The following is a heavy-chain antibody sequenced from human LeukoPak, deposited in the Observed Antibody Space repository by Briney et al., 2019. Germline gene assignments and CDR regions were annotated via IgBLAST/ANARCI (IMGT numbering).Heavy chain of an antibody. CDR2: IGGSGGGI. CDR3: AKYRGFGDSYDS. Sequence: GGSLRLSCAASRFTFSSYAMSWVRQAPGMRLEWVSTIGGSGGGIYYADSVKGRFTISRDNSQSTLYLQMNSLRAEDTAVYYCAKYRGFGDSYDSWGQGTLLTVSS. D-gene: IGHD3-10*01. J-gene: IGHJ5*02. V-gene: IGHV3-23*01. CDR1: RFTFSSYA.